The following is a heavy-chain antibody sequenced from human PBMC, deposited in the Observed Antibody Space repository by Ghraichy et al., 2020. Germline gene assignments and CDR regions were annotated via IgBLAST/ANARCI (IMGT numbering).Heavy chain of an antibody. CDR3: VRGDSSGYYWTNNFDY. D-gene: IGHD3-22*01. CDR1: GFSFSSYS. V-gene: IGHV3-21*01. J-gene: IGHJ4*02. Sequence: LSLTCAASGFSFSSYSMNWVRQAPGKGPEWVSSISSSSRSINYAYSVKGRFTISRDNAKNSLYLQMNSLRAEDTAVYYCVRGDSSGYYWTNNFDYWGQGTLVTVSS. CDR2: ISSSSRSI.